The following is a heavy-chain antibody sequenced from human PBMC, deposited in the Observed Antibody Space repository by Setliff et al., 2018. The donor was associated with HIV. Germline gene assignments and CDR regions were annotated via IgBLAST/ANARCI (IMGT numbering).Heavy chain of an antibody. CDR3: AREPGVVTAIQHFDY. D-gene: IGHD2-21*02. CDR1: GYTFTSYG. Sequence: GASVKVSCKASGYTFTSYGISWVRQAPGQGLEWMGWISAYNGNTNYAQKLQGRVTMTTDTSTSRAYMELRSLRSDDTAVYYCAREPGVVTAIQHFDYWGQGTLVTVSS. V-gene: IGHV1-18*01. J-gene: IGHJ4*02. CDR2: ISAYNGNT.